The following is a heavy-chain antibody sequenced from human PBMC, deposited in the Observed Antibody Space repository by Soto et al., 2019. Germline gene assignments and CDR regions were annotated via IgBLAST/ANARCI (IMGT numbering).Heavy chain of an antibody. CDR2: INPSGGST. V-gene: IGHV1-46*01. CDR1: GYTFPSYY. J-gene: IGHJ4*02. Sequence: ASVKVSFKASGYTFPSYYMHWLRQAPGQGLEWMGIINPSGGSTSYAQKFQGRVTMTRDTSTSTVYMELSSLRSEDTAVYYCARDMAPSIAAAWFDYWGQGTLVTVSS. CDR3: ARDMAPSIAAAWFDY. D-gene: IGHD6-13*01.